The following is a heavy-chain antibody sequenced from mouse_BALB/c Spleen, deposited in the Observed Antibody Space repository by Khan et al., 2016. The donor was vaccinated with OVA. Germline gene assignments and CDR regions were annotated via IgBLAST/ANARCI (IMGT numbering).Heavy chain of an antibody. J-gene: IGHJ3*01. D-gene: IGHD2-3*01. CDR3: TRHGYFAWFTY. CDR1: GYSFTSYY. CDR2: VDPFSAVT. V-gene: IGHV1-31*01. Sequence: EVQLQESGPELMKPGASVKISCKASGYSFTSYYIHWVMQSRGQSLEWIGYVDPFSAVTTYNQKFKGKATLTVDKTSRTAYIHLSNLTSEDSAVYYCTRHGYFAWFTYWGQGTLVTVSA.